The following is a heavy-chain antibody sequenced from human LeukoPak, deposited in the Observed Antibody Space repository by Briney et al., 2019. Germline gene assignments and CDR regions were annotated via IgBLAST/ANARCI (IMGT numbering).Heavy chain of an antibody. D-gene: IGHD3-22*01. V-gene: IGHV4-59*01. Sequence: SETLSLTCAVSGGSISSYYWSWIRQPPGKGLEWIGYIYYSGSTNYNPSLKSRVTISVDTSKNQFSLRLRSVTAADTAVYYCARVTGYMIEDYFDYWGQGTLVTVSS. J-gene: IGHJ4*02. CDR3: ARVTGYMIEDYFDY. CDR2: IYYSGST. CDR1: GGSISSYY.